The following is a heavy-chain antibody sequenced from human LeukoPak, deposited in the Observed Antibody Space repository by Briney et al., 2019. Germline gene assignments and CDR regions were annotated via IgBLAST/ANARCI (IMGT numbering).Heavy chain of an antibody. CDR1: GFTFGDYA. CDR2: IRSKAYGGTT. D-gene: IGHD1-1*01. CDR3: TRGRTRYRPRDAFDI. Sequence: GGSLRLSCTASGFTFGDYAMSWVRQAPGKGLEWVGFIRSKAYGGTTEYAASVKGRFTISRDDSKSIAYLQMNSLKTEDTAVYYCTRGRTRYRPRDAFDIWGQGTMVTVSS. V-gene: IGHV3-49*04. J-gene: IGHJ3*02.